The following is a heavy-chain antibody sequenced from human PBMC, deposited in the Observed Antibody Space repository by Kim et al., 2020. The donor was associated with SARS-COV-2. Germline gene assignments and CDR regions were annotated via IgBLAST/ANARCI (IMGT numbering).Heavy chain of an antibody. CDR3: ASSGGNTYYDIYH. CDR2: IYYSGST. V-gene: IGHV4-59*13. CDR1: GGSISSFY. Sequence: SETLSLTCTVSGGSISSFYWSWIRQPPGKGLEWIGYIYYSGSTNYNPSLKSRVTISVDPSKNQFSLRLSSVTAADTAVYYCASSGGNTYYDIYHWGQGTLVTVSS. J-gene: IGHJ5*02. D-gene: IGHD3-9*01.